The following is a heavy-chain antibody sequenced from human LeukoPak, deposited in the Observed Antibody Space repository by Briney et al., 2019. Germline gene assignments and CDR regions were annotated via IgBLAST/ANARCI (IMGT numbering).Heavy chain of an antibody. Sequence: GGSLRLSCAASGFTFSTYWIHWVRQVPGKGPVWVSRINGDGSSTTYADSVKGRFTISRDNAKNTLYLQMNSLRAEDTAVYYCARSAVYGSGPFYYGMDVWGQGTTVTVSS. CDR3: ARSAVYGSGPFYYGMDV. CDR1: GFTFSTYW. J-gene: IGHJ6*02. CDR2: INGDGSST. V-gene: IGHV3-74*01. D-gene: IGHD3-10*01.